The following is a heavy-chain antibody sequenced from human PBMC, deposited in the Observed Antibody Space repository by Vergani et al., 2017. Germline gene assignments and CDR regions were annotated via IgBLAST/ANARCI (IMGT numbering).Heavy chain of an antibody. CDR2: INPSGGST. CDR3: ARVVADTGMVTPSIDY. J-gene: IGHJ4*02. CDR1: GYTFTSYY. V-gene: IGHV1-46*03. Sequence: QVQLVQSGAEVKKPGASVKVSCKASGYTFTSYYLHWVRQAPGQGLEWMGIINPSGGSTSYAQQFQGRVTMTRDTSTSTVYMELRSLRSEDTAVFYCARVVADTGMVTPSIDYWGQGTLVTVSS. D-gene: IGHD5-18*01.